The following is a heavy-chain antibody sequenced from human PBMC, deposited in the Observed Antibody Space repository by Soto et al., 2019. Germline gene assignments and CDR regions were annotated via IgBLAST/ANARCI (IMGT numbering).Heavy chain of an antibody. CDR2: ISYDGSNK. V-gene: IGHV3-30*18. CDR3: AKDKESVEMATIFDY. D-gene: IGHD5-12*01. J-gene: IGHJ4*02. CDR1: GFTFSSYG. Sequence: GGSLRLSCAASGFTFSSYGMHWVRQAPGKGLEWVAVISYDGSNKYYADSVKGRFTISRDNSKNTLYLQMNSLRAEDTAVYYCAKDKESVEMATIFDYWGQGTLVTVSS.